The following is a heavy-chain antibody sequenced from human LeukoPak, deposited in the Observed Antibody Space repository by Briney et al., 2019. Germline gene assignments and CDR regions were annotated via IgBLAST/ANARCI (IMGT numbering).Heavy chain of an antibody. J-gene: IGHJ4*02. CDR1: GFTFSGFG. V-gene: IGHV3-23*01. CDR2: VTGSDGST. CDR3: TKFDY. Sequence: GGSLRLSCAASGFTFSGFGMHWVRQAPGKGLEWVSTVTGSDGSTFYANSVKGRFTISRDNSKNTVFLHMTSLRAEDTAVYYCTKFDYWGQGVLVTVSS.